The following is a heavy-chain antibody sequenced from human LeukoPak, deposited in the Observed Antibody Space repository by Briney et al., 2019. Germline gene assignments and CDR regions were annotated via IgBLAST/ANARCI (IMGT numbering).Heavy chain of an antibody. CDR2: INPNSGGT. CDR1: GCTFTGYY. V-gene: IGHV1-2*02. J-gene: IGHJ4*02. D-gene: IGHD2-2*03. Sequence: ASVKVSCKASGCTFTGYYVHWVRQAPGQRLEWMGWINPNSGGTNYAQKFQGRVTMTRDTSISTAYMELSRLRSDDTAVYYCARDGYCSSTSCCSPRVDTDYWGQGTLVTVSS. CDR3: ARDGYCSSTSCCSPRVDTDY.